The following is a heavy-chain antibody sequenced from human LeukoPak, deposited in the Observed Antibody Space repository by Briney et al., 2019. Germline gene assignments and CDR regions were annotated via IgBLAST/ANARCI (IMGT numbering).Heavy chain of an antibody. CDR1: GGSLSSYY. D-gene: IGHD3-10*01. CDR3: ARDSGTTGEVKFDP. Sequence: SETLSLTCTVPGGSLSSYYWSWIRQPAREGLEWIGRIYTSGSITDNPSLKSRVSMSVDTSKNQFSLKLSSVTAADTAVYYRARDSGTTGEVKFDPWGQGTLVTVSS. CDR2: IYTSGSI. V-gene: IGHV4-4*07. J-gene: IGHJ5*02.